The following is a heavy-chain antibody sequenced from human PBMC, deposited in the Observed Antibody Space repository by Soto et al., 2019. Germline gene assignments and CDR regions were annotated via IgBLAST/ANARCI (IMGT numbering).Heavy chain of an antibody. J-gene: IGHJ3*01. Sequence: QITLTESGPTLVKPTQTLTLTCTFLGFSLSSSRVGVPWIRQPPVKALERLAVLYWDGDKRYSPSLRSRLTITKDTSNNQVVLTMTNVDPVDTATYFCAHLMITYGGVVADDAFDFWGQGTMVTISS. CDR1: GFSLSSSRVG. D-gene: IGHD3-16*02. V-gene: IGHV2-5*02. CDR3: AHLMITYGGVVADDAFDF. CDR2: LYWDGDK.